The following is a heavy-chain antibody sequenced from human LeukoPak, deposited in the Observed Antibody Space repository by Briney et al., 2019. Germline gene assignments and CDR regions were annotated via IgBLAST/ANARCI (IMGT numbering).Heavy chain of an antibody. J-gene: IGHJ2*01. D-gene: IGHD2-8*01. CDR3: AENAGRNGDWYFDL. V-gene: IGHV3-23*01. CDR2: MSGTGGYT. Sequence: GGSLRLSCAASGFTFSSYSINWVRQAPGKGLEWISAMSGTGGYTYYADSVKGRFTISRDNSKNTLSLQMTSLRADDTAIYYCAENAGRNGDWYFDLWGRGTLVTVSS. CDR1: GFTFSSYS.